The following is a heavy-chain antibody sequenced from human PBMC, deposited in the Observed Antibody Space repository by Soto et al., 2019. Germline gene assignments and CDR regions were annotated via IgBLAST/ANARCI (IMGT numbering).Heavy chain of an antibody. CDR3: ARGRFRRTWFDP. V-gene: IGHV1-8*01. CDR1: GYTFTNYD. J-gene: IGHJ5*02. D-gene: IGHD3-16*01. CDR2: MNPDSGNT. Sequence: QVQLVQSGAEVKKPGASVKVSCKASGYTFTNYDIHWVRQATGQGLEGMGWMNPDSGNTGQSKQFQGRVTMTRDTSISTASMEMSSLRSEETAVYYCARGRFRRTWFDPWGQGTLVTVSS.